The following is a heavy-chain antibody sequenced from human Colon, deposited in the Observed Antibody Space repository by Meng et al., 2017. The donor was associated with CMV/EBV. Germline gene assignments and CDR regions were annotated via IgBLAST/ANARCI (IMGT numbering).Heavy chain of an antibody. CDR3: ARDRTTSINDAGLGYSRLDP. D-gene: IGHD2/OR15-2a*01. J-gene: IGHJ5*02. CDR2: IFSSGRA. V-gene: IGHV4-39*07. Sequence: GSLRLSCSVSGGSIGSNMYYWGWIRQPPGEGLEWIGNIFSSGRASYNPSLKSRVTMSVDTSKNQFSLRLTSVTAADTAVYYCARDRTTSINDAGLGYSRLDPWGQGTLVTVSS. CDR1: GGSIGSNMYY.